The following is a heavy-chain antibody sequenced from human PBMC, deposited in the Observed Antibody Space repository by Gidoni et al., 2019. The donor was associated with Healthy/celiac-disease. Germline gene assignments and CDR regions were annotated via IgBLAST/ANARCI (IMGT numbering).Heavy chain of an antibody. CDR1: GGSFSGYY. J-gene: IGHJ4*02. V-gene: IGHV4-34*01. CDR3: ASLPLSGSSSTKLRYFDY. Sequence: QVQLQQWGAGRLKPWETLSHTCAVYGGSFSGYYWSWIRQPPGKGLEWIGEINHSGSTNYNPSLKSRVTISVDTSKNQFSLKLSSVTAAYTAVYYCASLPLSGSSSTKLRYFDYWGQGTLVTVSS. CDR2: INHSGST. D-gene: IGHD6-13*01.